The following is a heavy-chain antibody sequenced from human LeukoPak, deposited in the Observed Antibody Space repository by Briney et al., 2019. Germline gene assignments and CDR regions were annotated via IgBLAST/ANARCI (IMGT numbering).Heavy chain of an antibody. CDR3: ARVPTITFFDY. CDR2: IYYSGST. D-gene: IGHD3-10*01. Sequence: SETLSLTCAVSGGSISSSNWWSWVRQPPGKGLEWIGTIYYSGSTYYNPSLKSRVTISVDTSKNQFSLKLSSVTAADTAVYYCARVPTITFFDYWGQGTLVTVSS. V-gene: IGHV4-4*02. CDR1: GGSISSSNW. J-gene: IGHJ4*02.